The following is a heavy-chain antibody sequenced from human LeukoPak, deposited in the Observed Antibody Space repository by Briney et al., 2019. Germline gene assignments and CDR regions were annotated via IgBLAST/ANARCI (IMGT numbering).Heavy chain of an antibody. CDR2: MNPNSGNT. D-gene: IGHD1-26*01. J-gene: IGHJ3*01. Sequence: ASVKVSCKASGYTFTSYDINWVRQATGQGLEWMGWMNPNSGNTGYAQKFQGRVAMTRNTSITTAYMELSSLRSEDTAVYYCARIVGSTGGESWGQGTMVTVSS. CDR1: GYTFTSYD. V-gene: IGHV1-8*01. CDR3: ARIVGSTGGES.